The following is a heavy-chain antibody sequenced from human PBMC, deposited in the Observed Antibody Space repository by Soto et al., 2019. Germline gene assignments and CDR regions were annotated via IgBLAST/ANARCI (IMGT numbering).Heavy chain of an antibody. CDR1: GGSISSWY. CDR2: IYYSGST. CDR3: ARRYGSAIDY. V-gene: IGHV4-59*08. J-gene: IGHJ4*02. D-gene: IGHD1-26*01. Sequence: QVQLQESGPGLVKPSETLSLTCTVSGGSISSWYWSWIRQPPGKGLEWIGYIYYSGSTNYNPSLTSRVTIAVDTSKNRFSLKLSSVTAADTAVYYCARRYGSAIDYWGRGTLVTVSS.